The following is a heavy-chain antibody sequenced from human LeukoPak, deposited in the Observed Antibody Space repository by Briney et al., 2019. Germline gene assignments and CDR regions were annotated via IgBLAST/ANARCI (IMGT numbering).Heavy chain of an antibody. J-gene: IGHJ4*02. V-gene: IGHV1-18*01. Sequence: ASVKVSCKASGYTFTSYGISWVRQAPGQGFEWMGWISAYNGNTNYAQKLQGRVTMTTDTSTSTAYMELRSLRSDDTAVYYCARSCSGGSCYSESDYWGQGTLVTVSS. CDR3: ARSCSGGSCYSESDY. CDR1: GYTFTSYG. D-gene: IGHD2-15*01. CDR2: ISAYNGNT.